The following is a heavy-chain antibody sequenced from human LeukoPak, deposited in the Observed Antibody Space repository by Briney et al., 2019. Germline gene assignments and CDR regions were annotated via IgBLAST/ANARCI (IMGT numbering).Heavy chain of an antibody. V-gene: IGHV1-46*01. CDR3: ARAKAAAGFDY. Sequence: ASVKVSCKASGYSFTTYYMHWVRQAPGQGLEWMVIIKPSGGFTSNAQKFQGRVTMTRDTSTSTVYMELSSLRSEDTAIYYCARAKAAAGFDYWGQGTLVTVSS. J-gene: IGHJ4*02. CDR2: IKPSGGFT. D-gene: IGHD6-13*01. CDR1: GYSFTTYY.